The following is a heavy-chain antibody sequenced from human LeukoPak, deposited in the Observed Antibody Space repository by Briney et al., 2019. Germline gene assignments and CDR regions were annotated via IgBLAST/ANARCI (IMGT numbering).Heavy chain of an antibody. J-gene: IGHJ4*02. CDR1: GFTFSGSA. D-gene: IGHD3-3*01. Sequence: PGGSLRLSCAASGFTFSGSAMHWVRQASGKGLEWVGRIRSRANSYATAYAASVKGRFTISRDDSKNTAYLQMNSLKTEDTAVYYCTRHKGYDFWSGYSGEFDYWGQGTLVTVSS. CDR2: IRSRANSYAT. CDR3: TRHKGYDFWSGYSGEFDY. V-gene: IGHV3-73*01.